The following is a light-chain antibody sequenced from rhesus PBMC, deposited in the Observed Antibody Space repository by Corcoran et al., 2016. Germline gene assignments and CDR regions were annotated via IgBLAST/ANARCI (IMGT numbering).Light chain of an antibody. V-gene: IGKV2-104*02. CDR3: MQALDFPFT. J-gene: IGKJ3*01. CDR1: QSLLDNEDGNTF. CDR2: EVS. Sequence: DIVMTQTPLSLPFTPGEPASISCRSRQSLLDNEDGNTFLDWYLQKPGQSPPLLIYEVSNRASGVPDRVSGSGSDTDFTLKISRVEAEDVGVYYCMQALDFPFTFGPGTKLDIK.